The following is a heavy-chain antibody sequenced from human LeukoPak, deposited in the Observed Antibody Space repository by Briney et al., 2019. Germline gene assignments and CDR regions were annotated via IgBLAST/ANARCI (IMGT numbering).Heavy chain of an antibody. D-gene: IGHD3-10*01. CDR3: AKPRAPFYYGSGRSLGFDY. J-gene: IGHJ4*02. V-gene: IGHV3-53*01. CDR2: IYGGGGT. CDR1: GFTVSNNY. Sequence: PGGSLRLSCAASGFTVSNNYMAWVRQAPGKGLEWVSVIYGGGGTYYGDSARGRFTISRDNSKNTLYLQMNSLRAEDTAVYYCAKPRAPFYYGSGRSLGFDYWGQGTLVTVSS.